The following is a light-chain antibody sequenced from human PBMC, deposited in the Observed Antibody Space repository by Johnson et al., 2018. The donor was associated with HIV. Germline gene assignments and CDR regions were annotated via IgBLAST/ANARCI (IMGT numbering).Light chain of an antibody. J-gene: IGLJ1*01. CDR1: SSNIGSNT. CDR3: AAWDDSLNVPYV. V-gene: IGLV1-44*01. CDR2: RNN. Sequence: QSVLTQPPSASGTPGQRVTISCSGSSSNIGSNTVNWYQQLPGTAPKLLIYRNNQRPSGVPDRFSGSKSGTSASLAISGLQAEDEADYYCAAWDDSLNVPYVFGPGTKVTVL.